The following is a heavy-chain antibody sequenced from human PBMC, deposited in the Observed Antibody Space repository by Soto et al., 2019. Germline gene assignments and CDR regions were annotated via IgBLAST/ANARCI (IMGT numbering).Heavy chain of an antibody. J-gene: IGHJ4*02. CDR1: GVSISSGDYY. V-gene: IGHV4-30-4*02. D-gene: IGHD5-18*01. CDR2: IYYSGST. CDR3: ARAKIQLWTKKMYYFDY. Sequence: SDTLSLTCTVSGVSISSGDYYWSWIRQPPGKGLEWIGYIYYSGSTYHNPSLKSRVTISVDTSKNQFSLKLSSVTAADTAVYYCARAKIQLWTKKMYYFDYWGQGTLVTVS.